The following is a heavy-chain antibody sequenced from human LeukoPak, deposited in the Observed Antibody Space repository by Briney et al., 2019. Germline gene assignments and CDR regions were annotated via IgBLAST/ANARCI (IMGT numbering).Heavy chain of an antibody. Sequence: SETLSLTCAVYGGSLSGYYWSWLRQPPGKGLEWIGEINHSGSTNYNPSLKSRVTISVDTSKNQFSLKLSSVTAADTAVYYCAMSVDTAMAVGGFDYWGQGTLVTVSS. CDR2: INHSGST. CDR3: AMSVDTAMAVGGFDY. V-gene: IGHV4-34*01. D-gene: IGHD5-18*01. CDR1: GGSLSGYY. J-gene: IGHJ4*02.